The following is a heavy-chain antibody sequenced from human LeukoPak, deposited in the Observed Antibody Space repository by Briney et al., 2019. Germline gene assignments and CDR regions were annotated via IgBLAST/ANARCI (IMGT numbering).Heavy chain of an antibody. D-gene: IGHD2-2*01. Sequence: PGGSLRLSCAASGFTFSSYAMSWVRQAPGKGLEWVSAISGSGGSTYYADSVKGRFTISRDNSKNTLYLQVNSLRAEDTAVYYCAKACSSTSCYRDNSTPAYYYYYYMDVWGKGTTVTVSS. CDR2: ISGSGGST. CDR1: GFTFSSYA. V-gene: IGHV3-23*01. CDR3: AKACSSTSCYRDNSTPAYYYYYYMDV. J-gene: IGHJ6*03.